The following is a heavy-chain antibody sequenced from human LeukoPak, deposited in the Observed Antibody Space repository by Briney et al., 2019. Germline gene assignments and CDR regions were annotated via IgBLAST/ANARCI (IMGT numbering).Heavy chain of an antibody. V-gene: IGHV4-4*07. CDR3: ARDRTRYRYSSSPDDAFDI. CDR1: GGSISSYY. Sequence: SETLSLTCTVSGGSISSYYWSWIRQPAGKGLEWIGRTYTSGSTNYNPSLKSRVTMSVDTSKNQFSLKLSSVTAADTAVYYCARDRTRYRYSSSPDDAFDIWGQGTMVTVSS. D-gene: IGHD6-6*01. CDR2: TYTSGST. J-gene: IGHJ3*02.